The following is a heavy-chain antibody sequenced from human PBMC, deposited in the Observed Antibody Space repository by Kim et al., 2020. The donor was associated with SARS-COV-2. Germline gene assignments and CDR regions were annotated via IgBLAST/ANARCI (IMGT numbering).Heavy chain of an antibody. D-gene: IGHD3-22*01. CDR3: ARDYYDSSGYEGKFDP. CDR1: GGTFSSYA. CDR2: IIPIFGTA. J-gene: IGHJ5*02. V-gene: IGHV1-69*13. Sequence: SVKVSCKASGGTFSSYAISWVRQAPGQGLEWMGGIIPIFGTANYAQKFQGRVTITADESTSTAYMELSSLRSEDTAVYYCARDYYDSSGYEGKFDPWGQGTLVTVSS.